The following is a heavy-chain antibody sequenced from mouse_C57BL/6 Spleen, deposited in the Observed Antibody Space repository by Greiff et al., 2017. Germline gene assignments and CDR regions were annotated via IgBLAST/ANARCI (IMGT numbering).Heavy chain of an antibody. CDR2: ISDGGSYT. J-gene: IGHJ3*01. V-gene: IGHV5-4*01. Sequence: EVMLVESGGGLVKPGGSLKLSCAASGFTFSSYAMSWVRQTPEKRLEWVATISDGGSYTYYPDNVKGRFTISRDNAKNNLYLQMSHLKSEDTAMYYCARENYGSSYWFAYWGQGTLVTGS. CDR3: ARENYGSSYWFAY. D-gene: IGHD1-1*01. CDR1: GFTFSSYA.